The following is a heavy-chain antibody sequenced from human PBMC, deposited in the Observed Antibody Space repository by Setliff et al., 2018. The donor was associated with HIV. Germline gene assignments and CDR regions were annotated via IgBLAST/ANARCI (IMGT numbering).Heavy chain of an antibody. J-gene: IGHJ4*02. Sequence: SGGSLRLSCAASGFTFSNYSMNWVRQTPGKGLEWVSSISASATYIYYADSVKGRFTISRDNAENSLYLQMNSLRAEDTAIYYCARDVSWRVRTYIDYWGQGALVTVSS. CDR3: ARDVSWRVRTYIDY. CDR2: ISASATYI. D-gene: IGHD3-3*01. V-gene: IGHV3-21*01. CDR1: GFTFSNYS.